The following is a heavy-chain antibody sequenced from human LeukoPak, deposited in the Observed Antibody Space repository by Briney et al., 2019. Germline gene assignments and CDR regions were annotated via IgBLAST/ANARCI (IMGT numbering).Heavy chain of an antibody. CDR2: INHSGST. J-gene: IGHJ4*02. CDR3: ARGTDDYGDSGDY. CDR1: GGSFSGYY. D-gene: IGHD4-17*01. Sequence: SETLSLTCAVYGGSFSGYYWSWIRQPPGKGLEWIGEINHSGSTNYNPSLKSRVTISVDTSKNQCSLKLSSVTAADTAVYYCARGTDDYGDSGDYWGQGTLVTVSS. V-gene: IGHV4-34*01.